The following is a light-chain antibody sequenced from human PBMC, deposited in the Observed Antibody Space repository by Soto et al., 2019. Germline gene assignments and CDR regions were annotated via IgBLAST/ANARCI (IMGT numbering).Light chain of an antibody. CDR3: QSYDSSLTVV. V-gene: IGLV1-40*01. CDR1: SSNIGAGYD. J-gene: IGLJ2*01. CDR2: GNI. Sequence: QSVLTQPPSVSGAPGQRVTISCTGSSSNIGAGYDVHWYQQVPGTAPKLLIYGNINRPSGVPDRFSGSKSGTSASLAITGXXXXXXXDYYCQSYDSSLTVVFGGGTKLTV.